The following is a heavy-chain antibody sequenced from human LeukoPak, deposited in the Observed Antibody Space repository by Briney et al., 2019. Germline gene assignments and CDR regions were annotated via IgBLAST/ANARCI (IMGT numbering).Heavy chain of an antibody. J-gene: IGHJ3*02. CDR3: ARIRDGYNDAYDI. Sequence: GASVKVSCKASGYTFTGYYMHWVRQAPGQRLEWMGLINPGGDNTNYAQNFQGRVTMTSDTSARTVYMELSSLRSEDTAIYYCARIRDGYNDAYDIWGQGTVVTVPS. D-gene: IGHD5-24*01. CDR1: GYTFTGYY. V-gene: IGHV1-46*01. CDR2: INPGGDNT.